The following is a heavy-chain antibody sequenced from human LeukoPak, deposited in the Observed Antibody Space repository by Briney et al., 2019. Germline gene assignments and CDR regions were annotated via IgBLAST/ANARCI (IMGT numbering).Heavy chain of an antibody. D-gene: IGHD3-22*01. Sequence: GASVKVSCKASGYTFTSYGISWVRQAPGQGLEWMGWISAYNGNTNYAQKLQGRVTMTTDTSTSTAYMELRSLRSDDTAVYYCVRDQSPYYYDSSGYSYWGQGTLVTVSS. CDR2: ISAYNGNT. CDR1: GYTFTSYG. V-gene: IGHV1-18*01. CDR3: VRDQSPYYYDSSGYSY. J-gene: IGHJ4*02.